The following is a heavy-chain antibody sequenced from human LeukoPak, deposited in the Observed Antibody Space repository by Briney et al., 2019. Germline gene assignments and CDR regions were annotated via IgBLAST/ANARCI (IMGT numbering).Heavy chain of an antibody. D-gene: IGHD5-12*01. Sequence: GSLRLSCAASGFTFSSYWMHWVRQAPGKGLVWVSRINSDGSSTSYADSVKGRFTISRDNAKNTLYLQMNSLRAEDTAVYYCARDRRYSGYESYGMDVWGQGTTVTVSS. CDR2: INSDGSST. J-gene: IGHJ6*02. V-gene: IGHV3-74*01. CDR1: GFTFSSYW. CDR3: ARDRRYSGYESYGMDV.